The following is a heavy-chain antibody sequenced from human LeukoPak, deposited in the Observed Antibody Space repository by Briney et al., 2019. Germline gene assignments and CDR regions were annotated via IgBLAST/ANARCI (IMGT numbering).Heavy chain of an antibody. CDR1: GFTFSSYA. CDR3: ARDPREMATTEADY. D-gene: IGHD4-11*01. CDR2: ISGSGGST. J-gene: IGHJ4*02. V-gene: IGHV3-23*01. Sequence: GGSLRLSCAASGFTFSSYAMSWVRQAPGKGLEWVSAISGSGGSTYYADSVKGRFTISRDNAKNSLYLQMNSLRAEDTAVYYCARDPREMATTEADYWGQGTLVTVSS.